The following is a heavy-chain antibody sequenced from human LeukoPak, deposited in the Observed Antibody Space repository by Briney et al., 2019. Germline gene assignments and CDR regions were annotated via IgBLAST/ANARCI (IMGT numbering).Heavy chain of an antibody. CDR1: GYTFTSYD. CDR3: ARRLSYYYGSGSYYQDWYFDL. V-gene: IGHV1-69*05. J-gene: IGHJ2*01. D-gene: IGHD3-10*01. CDR2: IIPIFGTA. Sequence: SVKFSCKASGYTFTSYDINWVRQATGQGLEWMGGIIPIFGTANYAQKFQGRVTMTTDTSTSTAYMELRSLRSDDTAVYYCARRLSYYYGSGSYYQDWYFDLWGRGTLVTVSS.